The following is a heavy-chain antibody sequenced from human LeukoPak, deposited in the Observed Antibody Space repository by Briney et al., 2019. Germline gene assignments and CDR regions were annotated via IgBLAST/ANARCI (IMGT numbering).Heavy chain of an antibody. Sequence: GGSLRLSCAASGFTFSSYAMSWVRQAPGKGLEWVSAISGSGGITYYADSVKGRFTISRDNSKNTLYLQMNSLRAEDTAVYYCAKVMPLYQLQWGLYDYWGQGILVIVSS. CDR1: GFTFSSYA. CDR2: ISGSGGIT. J-gene: IGHJ4*02. D-gene: IGHD2-2*01. V-gene: IGHV3-23*01. CDR3: AKVMPLYQLQWGLYDY.